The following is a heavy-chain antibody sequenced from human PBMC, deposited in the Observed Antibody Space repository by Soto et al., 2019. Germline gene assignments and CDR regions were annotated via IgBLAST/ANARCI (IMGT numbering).Heavy chain of an antibody. CDR2: ISAYNGNT. V-gene: IGHV1-18*01. Sequence: ASVKVSCKASGYTFTSYGISWVRQAPGQGLEWMGWISAYNGNTNYAQKLQGRVTMTTDTSTSTAYMELRSLRSDDTAVYYCARDMATDYGEYVDYYYYMDVWGKGTTVTVSS. D-gene: IGHD4-17*01. CDR1: GYTFTSYG. CDR3: ARDMATDYGEYVDYYYYMDV. J-gene: IGHJ6*03.